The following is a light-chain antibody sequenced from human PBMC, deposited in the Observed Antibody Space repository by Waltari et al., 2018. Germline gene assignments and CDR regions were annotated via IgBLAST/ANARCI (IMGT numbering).Light chain of an antibody. CDR2: EGS. Sequence: QSALTQPASVSGSPGQSITISCTGTGSDVGSYTLVSWYQQHPGKAPKLMIYEGSKRPSGVSNRFSGSKSGNTASLTISGLQAEDEADYYCCSYAGSSTPVVFGGGTKLTVL. CDR1: GSDVGSYTL. J-gene: IGLJ2*01. CDR3: CSYAGSSTPVV. V-gene: IGLV2-23*01.